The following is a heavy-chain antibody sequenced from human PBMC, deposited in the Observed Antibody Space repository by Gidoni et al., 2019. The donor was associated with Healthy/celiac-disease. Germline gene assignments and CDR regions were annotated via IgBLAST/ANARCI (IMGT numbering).Heavy chain of an antibody. D-gene: IGHD3-22*01. CDR3: ARNFGSYDSSGTLGA. CDR2: ISYDGSNK. J-gene: IGHJ4*02. V-gene: IGHV3-30-3*01. CDR1: GFTFSSYA. Sequence: QVQLVESGGGVVQPGRSLRLSCAASGFTFSSYAMHWVRQAPGKGLEWVAVISYDGSNKYYADSVKGRFTISRDNSKNTLYLQMNSLRAEDTAVYYCARNFGSYDSSGTLGAWGQGTLVTVSS.